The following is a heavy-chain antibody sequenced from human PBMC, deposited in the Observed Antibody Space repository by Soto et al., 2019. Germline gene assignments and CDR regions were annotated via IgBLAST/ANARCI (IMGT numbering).Heavy chain of an antibody. D-gene: IGHD6-13*01. CDR3: AKHSSTFVF. V-gene: IGHV3-30*02. Sequence: GGSLRLSCVGSGFSFRSYGMYWVRQAPGKGLEWVTFISFNGDKKYYGDSVKGRFTISRDNSKNTVYLDMSNLRPNDTAVYYCAKHSSTFVFWGQGTLVTVSS. CDR2: ISFNGDKK. J-gene: IGHJ4*02. CDR1: GFSFRSYG.